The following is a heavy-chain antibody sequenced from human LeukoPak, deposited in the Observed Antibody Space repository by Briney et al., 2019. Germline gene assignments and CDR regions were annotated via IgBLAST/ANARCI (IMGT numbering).Heavy chain of an antibody. Sequence: SETLSLTCIVSGGSLNSPNYYWGWIRQPPGKGLEWIGTIYYSGTTYYNPSLKSRLTISVDTSKNQFSLKLTSVTAADTAVYYCARHDYYGSLNWFDPWGQGTLVTVSA. J-gene: IGHJ5*02. CDR1: GGSLNSPNYY. V-gene: IGHV4-39*01. CDR2: IYYSGTT. CDR3: ARHDYYGSLNWFDP. D-gene: IGHD3-10*01.